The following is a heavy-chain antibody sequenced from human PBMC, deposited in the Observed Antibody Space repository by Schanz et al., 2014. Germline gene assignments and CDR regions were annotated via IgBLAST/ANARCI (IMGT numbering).Heavy chain of an antibody. J-gene: IGHJ5*02. CDR1: GYTFTNHY. V-gene: IGHV1-2*06. CDR3: GGESVSRTRVFDP. CDR2: ISPSSGGT. Sequence: QVQVIQSGPEVKKPGASVKVSCKASGYTFTNHYLHWVRQAPGQGLEWMGRISPSSGGTNYAENYQGRVTMTKDTSINTVYMEQSTRTSDDAAVDYCGGESVSRTRVFDPWGQGTLVTVSS. D-gene: IGHD3-3*01.